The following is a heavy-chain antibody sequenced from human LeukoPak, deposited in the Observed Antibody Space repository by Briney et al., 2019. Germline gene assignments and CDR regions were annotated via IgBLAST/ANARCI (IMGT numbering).Heavy chain of an antibody. CDR2: ISGDGGST. J-gene: IGHJ5*01. V-gene: IGHV3-43*02. Sequence: GGSLRLSCAAPGFSFDDHAIHWVRQAPGKGLEWVSLISGDGGSTFYADSVKGRFTISRDNSKNSLYLQMSSLRSEDTALYYCARESDSSGWYDSWGQGTLVTVSS. CDR1: GFSFDDHA. D-gene: IGHD3-22*01. CDR3: ARESDSSGWYDS.